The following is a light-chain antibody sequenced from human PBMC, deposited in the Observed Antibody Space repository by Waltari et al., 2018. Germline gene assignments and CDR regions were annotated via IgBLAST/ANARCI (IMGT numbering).Light chain of an antibody. CDR2: STN. CDR1: SGSVSTSYY. CDR3: VLYMGSGISV. J-gene: IGLJ2*01. Sequence: QTVVTQEPSFSVSPGGTVTLTCGLSSGSVSTSYYPSWYQQTPGQAPRTLIYSTNTRSSGVPDRFSGSILGNKAALNITGAQADDESDYDCVLYMGSGISVFGGGTKLTVL. V-gene: IGLV8-61*01.